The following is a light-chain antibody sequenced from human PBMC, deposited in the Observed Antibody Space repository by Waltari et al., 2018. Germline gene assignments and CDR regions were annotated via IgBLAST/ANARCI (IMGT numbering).Light chain of an antibody. CDR1: QSISSY. CDR2: AAS. Sequence: DIQMTQSPSSLSASVGDRVTITCRASQSISSYLNWYQQKPGKAPKLLIYAASSLQSGVPSRFSGSGSGTDFTLTISSLQPEDFPTYYCQQSYSTSKTFGQGTKVEIK. CDR3: QQSYSTSKT. V-gene: IGKV1-39*01. J-gene: IGKJ1*01.